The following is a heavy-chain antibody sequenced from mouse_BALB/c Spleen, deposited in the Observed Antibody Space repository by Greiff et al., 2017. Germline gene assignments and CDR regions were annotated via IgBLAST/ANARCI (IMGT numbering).Heavy chain of an antibody. D-gene: IGHD2-14*01. CDR1: GFSLTSYG. CDR2: IWAGGST. J-gene: IGHJ3*01. CDR3: ARDRDYRYDGFAY. Sequence: VQLKESGPGLVAPSQSLSITCTVSGFSLTSYGVHWVRQPPGKGLEWLGVIWAGGSTNYNSALMSRLSISKDNSKSQVFLKMNSLQTDDTAMYYCARDRDYRYDGFAYWGQGTLVTVSA. V-gene: IGHV2-9*02.